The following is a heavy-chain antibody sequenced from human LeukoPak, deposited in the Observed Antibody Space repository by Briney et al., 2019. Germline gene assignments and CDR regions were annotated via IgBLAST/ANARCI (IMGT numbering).Heavy chain of an antibody. J-gene: IGHJ3*02. CDR1: GYSFTSYW. V-gene: IGHV5-51*01. D-gene: IGHD3-22*01. CDR2: IYPGDSDT. Sequence: GESLKISCKGSGYSFTSYWIGWVRQMPGKGLEWMGIIYPGDSDTRYSPSFQGQVTISADKSISTAYLQWSSLKASDTAMYYCARQLRYDSSGYDAFDIWGQGTMVTVSS. CDR3: ARQLRYDSSGYDAFDI.